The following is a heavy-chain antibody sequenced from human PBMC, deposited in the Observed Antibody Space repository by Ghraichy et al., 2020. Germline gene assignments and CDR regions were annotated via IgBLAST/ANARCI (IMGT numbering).Heavy chain of an antibody. V-gene: IGHV3-74*01. CDR1: GFTFNNYW. CDR3: VSAMALPGY. J-gene: IGHJ4*02. CDR2: ISSDGSTT. Sequence: ETLSLTCAASGFTFNNYWMHWVRQAPGKGLVWVSLISSDGSTTRYADSVKGRFTISRDNAKSTLYLQMNSLRAEDTAVYYCVSAMALPGYWGQGTLVTVSS. D-gene: IGHD5-18*01.